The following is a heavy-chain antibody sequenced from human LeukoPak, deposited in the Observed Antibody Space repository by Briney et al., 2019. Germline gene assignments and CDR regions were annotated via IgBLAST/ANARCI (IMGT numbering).Heavy chain of an antibody. CDR3: ASLPRTIGPLGYFDY. Sequence: SETLSLTCTVSGGSISGYSWTWLRQPPGKGLEWIGYVYYSGNSNYNPSLKSRVTISVDTSKNQFSLKLTSVTAADTAVYYCASLPRTIGPLGYFDYWGQGTLVTVSS. D-gene: IGHD1-7*01. J-gene: IGHJ4*02. CDR2: VYYSGNS. CDR1: GGSISGYS. V-gene: IGHV4-59*01.